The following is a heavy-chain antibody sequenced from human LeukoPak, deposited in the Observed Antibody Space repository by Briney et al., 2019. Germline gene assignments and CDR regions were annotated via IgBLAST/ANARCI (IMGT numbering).Heavy chain of an antibody. J-gene: IGHJ4*02. D-gene: IGHD7-27*01. CDR1: GYSICSAYY. Sequence: PSETLSLTCSVSGYSICSAYYWGWIRQPPGKGLGWIGTMYHSGSTNYNPSLKSRVTISVDTSKNQFSLKLSSVTAADTAVYFCARGFRGDNFDSWGQGTLVTVSS. CDR2: MYHSGST. V-gene: IGHV4-38-2*02. CDR3: ARGFRGDNFDS.